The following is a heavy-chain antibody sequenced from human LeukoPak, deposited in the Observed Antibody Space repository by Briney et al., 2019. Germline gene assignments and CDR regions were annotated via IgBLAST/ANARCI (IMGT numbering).Heavy chain of an antibody. CDR3: ARSARLMKGVVEVTALDD. Sequence: PGGSLRPSCAASGFTFSDYYMSWIRQDPGKGLEWIAYLSSSGSAFSYADSVKGRFTIARDNTKNSVYLEMNSLRADDTAVYYCARSARLMKGVVEVTALDDWGQGTLVTVSS. J-gene: IGHJ4*02. D-gene: IGHD3-3*01. CDR1: GFTFSDYY. V-gene: IGHV3-11*04. CDR2: LSSSGSAF.